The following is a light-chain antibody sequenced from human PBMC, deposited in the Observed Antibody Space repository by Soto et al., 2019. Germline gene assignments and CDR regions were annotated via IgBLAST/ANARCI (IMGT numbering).Light chain of an antibody. J-gene: IGLJ1*01. Sequence: QSALTQPASVSGSPGQSITISCTGTSSGIGGFNYVSWFQQHPGTAPKLMIYEVSNRPSGVSNRFSGSKSGNTASLTISGLQAEDEADYYCSSYTSSSTLAVFGPGTKVTVL. V-gene: IGLV2-14*01. CDR3: SSYTSSSTLAV. CDR2: EVS. CDR1: SSGIGGFNY.